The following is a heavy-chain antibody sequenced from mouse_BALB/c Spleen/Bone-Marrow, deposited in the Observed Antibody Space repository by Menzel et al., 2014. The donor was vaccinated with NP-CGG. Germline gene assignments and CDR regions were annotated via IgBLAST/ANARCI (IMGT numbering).Heavy chain of an antibody. J-gene: IGHJ3*01. V-gene: IGHV4-1*02. D-gene: IGHD1-2*01. Sequence: EVQVVESGGGLVQPGGSLKLSCAASGFDFSSYWMNWVRQAPGKGLEWIGEINPDSSTINYTPSLKDKFLISRDNAKNTLYLQMSKVRSEDTALYYCARLHYYGYGAYWGQGTLVTVSA. CDR1: GFDFSSYW. CDR2: INPDSSTI. CDR3: ARLHYYGYGAY.